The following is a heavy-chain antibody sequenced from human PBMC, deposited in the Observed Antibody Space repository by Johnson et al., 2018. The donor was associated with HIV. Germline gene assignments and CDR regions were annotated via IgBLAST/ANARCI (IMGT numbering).Heavy chain of an antibody. D-gene: IGHD2-15*01. Sequence: QVQLVESGGGVVQPGRSLRLSCAASGFTFSDYYMSWIRQAPGKGLEWVSYISSSGSTIYYADYVKGRFTISRDNAKNSLYLQMNSLRAEDTAVYYCVTLVVAPPFDIWGQGTMVTVSS. CDR1: GFTFSDYY. V-gene: IGHV3-11*04. J-gene: IGHJ3*02. CDR2: ISSSGSTI. CDR3: VTLVVAPPFDI.